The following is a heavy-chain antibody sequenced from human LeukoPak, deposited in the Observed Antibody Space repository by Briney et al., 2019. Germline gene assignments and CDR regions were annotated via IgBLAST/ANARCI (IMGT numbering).Heavy chain of an antibody. V-gene: IGHV4-34*01. CDR3: ARGPLCDYVWGSYRRHNWFDP. CDR2: INHSGST. J-gene: IGHJ5*02. D-gene: IGHD3-16*02. CDR1: GGSFSGYY. Sequence: SETLSLTCAVYGGSFSGYYWSGIRQPPGKGLEWIGEINHSGSTNYNPSLKSRVTISVDTSKNQFSLKLSSVTAADTAVYYCARGPLCDYVWGSYRRHNWFDPWGQGTLVTVSS.